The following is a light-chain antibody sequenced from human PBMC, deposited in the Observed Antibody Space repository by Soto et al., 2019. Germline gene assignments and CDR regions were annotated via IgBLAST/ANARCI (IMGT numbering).Light chain of an antibody. CDR2: GNS. CDR1: SSNIGAGYD. J-gene: IGLJ3*02. CDR3: QSYDSSLSAL. V-gene: IGLV1-40*01. Sequence: QSVLTQPPSVSGAPGQRVTISCTGSSSNIGAGYDVHWYQQLPGTAPKLLIYGNSNRPSGVPDRFSASKSGTSASLAITGLQAEDEADYYCQSYDSSLSALFGGGTQVTVL.